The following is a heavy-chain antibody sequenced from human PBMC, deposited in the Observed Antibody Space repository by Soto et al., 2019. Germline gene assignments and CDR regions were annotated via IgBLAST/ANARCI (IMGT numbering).Heavy chain of an antibody. Sequence: EVQLVESGGSLVQPGRSLRLSCAASGFTFDDYAMHWVRQAPGKGLEWVSGISWNSGTIGYADSVKGRFTVSRDNAKNSLYLQMNSLRAEDTALYYCAKGPYSNYEGYYFDYWGQGTLVTVSS. CDR1: GFTFDDYA. D-gene: IGHD4-4*01. V-gene: IGHV3-9*01. CDR3: AKGPYSNYEGYYFDY. CDR2: ISWNSGTI. J-gene: IGHJ4*02.